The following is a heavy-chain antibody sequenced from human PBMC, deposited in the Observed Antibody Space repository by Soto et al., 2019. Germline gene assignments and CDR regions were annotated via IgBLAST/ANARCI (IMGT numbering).Heavy chain of an antibody. D-gene: IGHD2-21*02. CDR3: AKVNCGGDCYAEYFDY. CDR2: ISYDGSNK. V-gene: IGHV3-30*18. CDR1: GFTFSSYG. Sequence: QVQLVESGGGVVQPGRSLRLSCAASGFTFSSYGMHWVRQAPGKGLEWVAVISYDGSNKYYADSVKGRFTISRDNSKNXLYLQMNSLRAEDTAVYYCAKVNCGGDCYAEYFDYWGQGTLVTVSS. J-gene: IGHJ4*02.